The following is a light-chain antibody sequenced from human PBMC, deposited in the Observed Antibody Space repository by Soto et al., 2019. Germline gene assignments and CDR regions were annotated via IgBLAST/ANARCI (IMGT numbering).Light chain of an antibody. CDR1: QSVSSN. J-gene: IGKJ2*01. CDR3: QQYNNWPPYT. V-gene: IGKV3-15*01. Sequence: EIVMPQSPATLSVSPGERATLSCRASQSVSSNLAWYQQKPGQAPRLLIYGASTRATGITARFSGSGSGTEFTITISSLQSEDFAVYYCQQYNNWPPYTFGQGTKLEIK. CDR2: GAS.